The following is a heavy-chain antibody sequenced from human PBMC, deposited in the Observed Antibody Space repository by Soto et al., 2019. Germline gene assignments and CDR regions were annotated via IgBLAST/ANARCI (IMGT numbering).Heavy chain of an antibody. CDR3: AKDRTESTYYFVY. V-gene: IGHV3-30*18. D-gene: IGHD2-21*02. Sequence: QVQLVESGGGVVQPGRSLRLSCAASGFTFSSYGMHWVRQAPGKGLEWVAVISYDGSNKYYADSVKGRFTISRDNSKNTLYLQMNSLRAEDTAVYYCAKDRTESTYYFVYWGQGTLVTVSS. CDR1: GFTFSSYG. J-gene: IGHJ4*02. CDR2: ISYDGSNK.